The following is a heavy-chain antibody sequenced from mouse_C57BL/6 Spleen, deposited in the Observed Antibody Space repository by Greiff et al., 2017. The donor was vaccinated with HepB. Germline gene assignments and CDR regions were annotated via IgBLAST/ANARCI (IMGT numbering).Heavy chain of an antibody. CDR2: IYPGDGDT. CDR3: AGTVVDFDY. J-gene: IGHJ2*01. D-gene: IGHD1-1*01. V-gene: IGHV1-82*01. CDR1: GYAFSSSW. Sequence: QVQLKESGPELVKPGASVKISCKASGYAFSSSWMNWVKQRPGKGLEWIGRIYPGDGDTNYNGKFKGKATLTADKSSSTAYMQLSSLTSEDSAVYFCAGTVVDFDYWGQGTTLTVSS.